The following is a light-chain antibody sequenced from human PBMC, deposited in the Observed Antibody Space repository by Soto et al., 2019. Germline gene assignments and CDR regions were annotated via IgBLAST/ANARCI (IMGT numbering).Light chain of an antibody. J-gene: IGLJ2*01. CDR3: SSYTSSSVV. V-gene: IGLV2-14*01. Sequence: QSALTQPASGSGCPGQSITISCTGTSSDVGGYNYVSWYQQHPGKAPKLMIYDVSNRPSGVSNRFSGSKSGNTASLTISGLQAEDEADYYCSSYTSSSVVFGGGTKLTVL. CDR1: SSDVGGYNY. CDR2: DVS.